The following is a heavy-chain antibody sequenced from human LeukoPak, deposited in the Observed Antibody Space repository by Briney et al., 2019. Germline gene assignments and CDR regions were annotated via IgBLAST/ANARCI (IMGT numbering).Heavy chain of an antibody. D-gene: IGHD2-21*01. CDR2: IKQDGSEK. J-gene: IGHJ4*02. CDR3: ARDQGHIDY. Sequence: GGSLRLSCAAPGFTFSSYWMSWVRQAPGKGLEWVANIKQDGSEKYYVDSVKGRFTISRDNAKNSLYLQMNSLRAEDTAVYYCARDQGHIDYWGQGTLVTVSS. CDR1: GFTFSSYW. V-gene: IGHV3-7*01.